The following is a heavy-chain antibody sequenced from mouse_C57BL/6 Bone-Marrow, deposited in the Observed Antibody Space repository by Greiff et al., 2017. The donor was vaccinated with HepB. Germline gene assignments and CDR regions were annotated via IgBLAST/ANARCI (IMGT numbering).Heavy chain of an antibody. CDR2: ISSGGSYT. CDR3: ARHHDGYYPFAY. Sequence: EVHLVESGGDLVKPGGSLKLSCAASGFTFSSYGMSWVRQTPDKRLEWVATISSGGSYTYYPDSVKGRFTISRDNAKNTLYLQMSSLKSEDTAMYYCARHHDGYYPFAYWGQGTLVTVSA. J-gene: IGHJ3*01. CDR1: GFTFSSYG. V-gene: IGHV5-6*01. D-gene: IGHD2-3*01.